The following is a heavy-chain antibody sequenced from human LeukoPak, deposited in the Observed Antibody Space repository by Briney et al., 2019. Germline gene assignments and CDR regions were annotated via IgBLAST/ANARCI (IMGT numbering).Heavy chain of an antibody. V-gene: IGHV3-30*18. CDR1: GFTFNNYA. CDR2: ASYDGHNN. CDR3: AKRLAAAGHGDY. Sequence: GGSLRLSCAVSGFTFNNYAMHWVRQAPGKGLEWVAVASYDGHNNYYADSVKGRFTISRDNSKNTLYLQINSLSAEDPAVYYCAKRLAAAGHGDYWGQGTLVTVSS. D-gene: IGHD6-13*01. J-gene: IGHJ4*02.